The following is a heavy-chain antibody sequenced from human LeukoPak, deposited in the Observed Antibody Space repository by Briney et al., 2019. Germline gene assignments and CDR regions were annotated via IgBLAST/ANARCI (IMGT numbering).Heavy chain of an antibody. CDR1: GGSFSGYY. J-gene: IGHJ6*03. CDR3: ARGRRDYYGSGSYYYYYYYMDV. V-gene: IGHV4-34*01. D-gene: IGHD3-10*01. CDR2: INHSGST. Sequence: SETLSLTCAVYGGSFSGYYWSWIRQPPGKGLEWIGEINHSGSTNYNPSLKSRVTISVDTSKNQFSLKLSSVTAADTAVYYCARGRRDYYGSGSYYYYYYYMDVWGKGTTVTVSS.